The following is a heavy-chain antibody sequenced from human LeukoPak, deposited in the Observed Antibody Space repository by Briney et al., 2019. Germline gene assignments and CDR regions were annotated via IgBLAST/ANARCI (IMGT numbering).Heavy chain of an antibody. CDR3: ARDAYSSSWGGVEMWAFDI. Sequence: ASVKVSCKASGYTFTSYGISWVRPAPGQGLEWMGWISAYNGNTNYAQKLQGRVTMTTDTSTSTAYMEARSLRSDDTAVYYCARDAYSSSWGGVEMWAFDIWGQGTMVTVSS. V-gene: IGHV1-18*01. J-gene: IGHJ3*02. CDR1: GYTFTSYG. D-gene: IGHD6-13*01. CDR2: ISAYNGNT.